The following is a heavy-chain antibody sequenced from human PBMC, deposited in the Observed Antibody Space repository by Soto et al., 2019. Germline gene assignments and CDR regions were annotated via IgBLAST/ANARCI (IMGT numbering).Heavy chain of an antibody. J-gene: IGHJ5*02. V-gene: IGHV1-18*01. CDR2: ISAYSGNT. Sequence: ASVRLSCKAAGYTFPNYGISWVRQAPGQGLEWMGWISAYSGNTNYAQKFQGRVTMTTDTSTSTAYMELRSLRSDDTAVYYCVSYRDDYRQNRFAPWGQGTPDTVSS. D-gene: IGHD4-4*01. CDR3: VSYRDDYRQNRFAP. CDR1: GYTFPNYG.